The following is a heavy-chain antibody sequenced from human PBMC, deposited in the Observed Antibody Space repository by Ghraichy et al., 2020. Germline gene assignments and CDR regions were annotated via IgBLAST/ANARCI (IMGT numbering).Heavy chain of an antibody. Sequence: GGSLRLSCAASGFTFSRYDMSWVRQAPGKGLEWVSAISGSGGSTNYADSVKGRFTISRDNSKNTLYLQMNSLRAEDTAVYYSAYLTGYYPSYYWGQGTLVTVSS. J-gene: IGHJ4*02. CDR1: GFTFSRYD. CDR3: AYLTGYYPSYY. CDR2: ISGSGGST. D-gene: IGHD3-9*01. V-gene: IGHV3-23*01.